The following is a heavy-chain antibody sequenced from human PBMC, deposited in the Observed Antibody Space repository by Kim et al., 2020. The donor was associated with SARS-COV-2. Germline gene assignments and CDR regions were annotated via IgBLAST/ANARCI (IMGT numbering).Heavy chain of an antibody. CDR3: ARGGGCYRVYYFDF. Sequence: GGSLRLSCAASGFTFSTYAMTWVRQAPGKGLEWVSGISASSNDAYYGDSVTGRFTISRHSSENTVYLQMDSLRVEDTAVYYCARGGGCYRVYYFDFWVQG. D-gene: IGHD3-16*01. CDR2: ISASSNDA. V-gene: IGHV3-23*01. J-gene: IGHJ4*02. CDR1: GFTFSTYA.